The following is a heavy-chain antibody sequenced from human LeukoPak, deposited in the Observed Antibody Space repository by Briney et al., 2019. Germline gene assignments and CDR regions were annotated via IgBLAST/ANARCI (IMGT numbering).Heavy chain of an antibody. D-gene: IGHD6-19*01. Sequence: SETLSLTCTVSGGSISSSSDYWGWIRQPPGKGLEWIGSIYYSGNTYYNPSLKSRVTISVDTSKKQFSLKLSSVTTADTAVYYCASTPSGSSAWYYFDKWGQGTLVTVSS. CDR2: IYYSGNT. CDR3: ASTPSGSSAWYYFDK. CDR1: GGSISSSSDY. V-gene: IGHV4-39*01. J-gene: IGHJ4*02.